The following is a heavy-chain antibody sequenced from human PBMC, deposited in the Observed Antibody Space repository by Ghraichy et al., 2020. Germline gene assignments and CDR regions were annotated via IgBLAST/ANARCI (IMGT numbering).Heavy chain of an antibody. CDR1: GYTFTGYY. Sequence: ASVKVSCKASGYTFTGYYMHWVRQAPGQGLEWMGWINPNSGGTNYAQKFQGRVTMTRDTSISTAYMELSRLRSDDTAVYYCARDGGITILGIYYFDYWGQGTLVTVSS. CDR2: INPNSGGT. D-gene: IGHD3-3*01. J-gene: IGHJ4*02. CDR3: ARDGGITILGIYYFDY. V-gene: IGHV1-2*02.